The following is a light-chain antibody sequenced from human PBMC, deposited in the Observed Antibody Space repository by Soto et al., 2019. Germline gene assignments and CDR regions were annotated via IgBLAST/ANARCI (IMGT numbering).Light chain of an antibody. CDR3: QAWDSSTRV. CDR2: QDT. V-gene: IGLV3-1*01. CDR1: KLGDRY. J-gene: IGLJ1*01. Sequence: SYELTQPPSVSVSPGQTATITCSGDKLGDRYASWYQQRPGQSPVLVIYQDTERPSGVPERFSGSNSGNTATLTISGTQAMDEADYYCQAWDSSTRVFGAGTKVTVL.